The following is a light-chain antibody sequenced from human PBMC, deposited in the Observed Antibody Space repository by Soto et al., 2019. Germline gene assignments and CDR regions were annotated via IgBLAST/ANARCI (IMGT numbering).Light chain of an antibody. CDR2: GTS. V-gene: IGKV3-20*01. Sequence: EIVLTQSPGTLSLSPGERATLSCRADRSVSDTLLTWFQQKPGQAPRLLIFGTSNRAPGIPDRFSGNGSGTDFTLTISRLEPDDFAVYYCQHYGDSSWTFGQGTKVEIK. CDR3: QHYGDSSWT. CDR1: RSVSDTL. J-gene: IGKJ1*01.